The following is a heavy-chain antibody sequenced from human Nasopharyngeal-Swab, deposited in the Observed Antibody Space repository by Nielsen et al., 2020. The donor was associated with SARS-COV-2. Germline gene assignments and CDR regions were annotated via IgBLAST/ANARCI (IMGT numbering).Heavy chain of an antibody. CDR2: INHSGST. Sequence: SETLSLTCTVSGGSISSGIYYWSWIRQSPGKGLECIGEINHSGSTNYNPSLKSRVTISVDTSKTQFSLKLSSVTAADTAVYYCARGSTMNGYYGMDVWGQGTTVTVSS. CDR1: GGSISSGIYY. CDR3: ARGSTMNGYYGMDV. D-gene: IGHD3-22*01. V-gene: IGHV4-39*07. J-gene: IGHJ6*02.